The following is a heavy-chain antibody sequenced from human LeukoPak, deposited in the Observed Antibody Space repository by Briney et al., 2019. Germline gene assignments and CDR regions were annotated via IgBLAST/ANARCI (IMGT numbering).Heavy chain of an antibody. CDR3: ARGHCSSTSCSGDAFDI. D-gene: IGHD2-2*01. Sequence: GESLKISCKGSGYTFTTYWIAWVRQMPGKGLEWMGIIYPGDSDTRYNPSFQGQVTISADKSVSTAYLQWSRLKASDTAMYYCARGHCSSTSCSGDAFDIWGRGTMVTVSS. V-gene: IGHV5-51*01. J-gene: IGHJ3*02. CDR2: IYPGDSDT. CDR1: GYTFTTYW.